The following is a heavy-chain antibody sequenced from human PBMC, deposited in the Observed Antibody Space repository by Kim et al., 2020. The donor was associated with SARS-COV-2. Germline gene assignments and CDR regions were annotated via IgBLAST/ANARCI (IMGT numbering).Heavy chain of an antibody. D-gene: IGHD3-9*01. Sequence: ADSVKCRFTISRDTAKNTLYLQMNSRRAEDTAVYYCARADYDILTGLIDYWGQGTLVTVSS. V-gene: IGHV3-74*01. CDR3: ARADYDILTGLIDY. J-gene: IGHJ4*02.